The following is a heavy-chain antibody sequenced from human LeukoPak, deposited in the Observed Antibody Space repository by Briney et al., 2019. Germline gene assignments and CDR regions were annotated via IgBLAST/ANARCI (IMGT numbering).Heavy chain of an antibody. CDR1: GFTFSSYW. CDR3: ARVGSTDSPHAFDT. D-gene: IGHD3-22*01. J-gene: IGHJ3*02. CDR2: INSDGIMT. Sequence: GGSLRLSCAASGFTFSSYWMDWVRQAPGRGLVGVSGINSDGIMTRYAESVKGRFTISRDNAKNTLYLQMNSLRVEDTAVYYCARVGSTDSPHAFDTWGQGTTVTVSS. V-gene: IGHV3-74*01.